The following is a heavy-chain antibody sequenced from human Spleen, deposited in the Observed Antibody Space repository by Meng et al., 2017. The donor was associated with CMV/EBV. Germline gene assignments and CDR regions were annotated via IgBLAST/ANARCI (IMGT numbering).Heavy chain of an antibody. J-gene: IGHJ4*02. V-gene: IGHV3-21*01. Sequence: FTFGSYGMNWVRQAPGKGLEWVSSISSGSTYIYYADSVTGRLTISRNNAKNSLLLQMNSLRAEDTAVYYCARGGYCSSTSCYGGLGYWGQGTLVTVSS. CDR2: ISSGSTYI. CDR1: FTFGSYG. CDR3: ARGGYCSSTSCYGGLGY. D-gene: IGHD2-2*01.